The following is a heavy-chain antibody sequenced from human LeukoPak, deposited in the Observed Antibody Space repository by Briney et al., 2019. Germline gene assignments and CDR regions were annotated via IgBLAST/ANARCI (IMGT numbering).Heavy chain of an antibody. CDR3: VREAGYCASVCLKTNWFDP. D-gene: IGHD2-21*02. V-gene: IGHV3-23*01. CDR2: ISNGNT. J-gene: IGHJ5*02. Sequence: TGGSLRLSCAASGFPFSNYAMSWVRQPPGKGLEWVSAISNGNTYYADSVRGRFTISRDDSKNMVYLQMNSLRVEDTALYYCVREAGYCASVCLKTNWFDPWGRGTLVTVSS. CDR1: GFPFSNYA.